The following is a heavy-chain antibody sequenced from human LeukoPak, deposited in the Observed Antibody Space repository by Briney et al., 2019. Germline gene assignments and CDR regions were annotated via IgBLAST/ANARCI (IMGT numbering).Heavy chain of an antibody. V-gene: IGHV3-30*18. CDR1: GFTFSSYG. CDR2: ISHDAKST. Sequence: PGGSLRLSCATSGFTFSSYGMHRVRQVPGKGLEWVTVISHDAKSTYHVDSVKGRFTISRDNSKNTLYLQMNSLRAEDTAVYYCAKDGGNYYDTAGNHLMRSYMDVWGKGTTVTVSS. CDR3: AKDGGNYYDTAGNHLMRSYMDV. D-gene: IGHD3-22*01. J-gene: IGHJ6*04.